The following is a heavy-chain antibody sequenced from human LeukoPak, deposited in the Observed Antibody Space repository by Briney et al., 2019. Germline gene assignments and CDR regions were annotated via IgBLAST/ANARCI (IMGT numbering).Heavy chain of an antibody. CDR3: ARILYDSSGLYFDY. CDR1: GGSFSGYY. CDR2: IYYSGST. Sequence: SETLSLTCAVYGGSFSGYYWSWIRQPPGKGLEWIGYIYYSGSTNYNPSLKSRVTISVDTSKNQFSLKLSSVTAADTAVYYCARILYDSSGLYFDYWGQGTLVTVSS. J-gene: IGHJ4*02. D-gene: IGHD3-22*01. V-gene: IGHV4-59*01.